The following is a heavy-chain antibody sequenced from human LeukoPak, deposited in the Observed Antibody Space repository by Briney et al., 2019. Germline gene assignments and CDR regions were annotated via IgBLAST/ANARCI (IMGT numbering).Heavy chain of an antibody. CDR1: GGSISSSSYY. CDR3: ARGTRNRRDSYRFDY. J-gene: IGHJ4*02. CDR2: IYYSGST. Sequence: SETLSLTCTVSGGSISSSSYYWGWLRQPPGKALEWIGSIYYSGSTYYNPSLKSRVTISVDTSKNLFSLKLSSVTAADTAVYYCARGTRNRRDSYRFDYWGQGTLVTVSS. V-gene: IGHV4-39*07. D-gene: IGHD5-18*01.